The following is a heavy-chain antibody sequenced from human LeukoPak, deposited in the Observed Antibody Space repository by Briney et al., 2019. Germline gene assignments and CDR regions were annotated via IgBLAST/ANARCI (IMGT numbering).Heavy chain of an antibody. D-gene: IGHD2-15*01. J-gene: IGHJ1*01. V-gene: IGHV3-20*04. Sequence: PGGSLRLSCAASGFTFYDYGMSWVRHAPGKGLEWVSGINWNGGSTGYADSVKGRFTISRDNAKNSLYLQMNSLRAEDTALYYCARDHSDGSTEYFQPWGQGTLVTVSS. CDR3: ARDHSDGSTEYFQP. CDR2: INWNGGST. CDR1: GFTFYDYG.